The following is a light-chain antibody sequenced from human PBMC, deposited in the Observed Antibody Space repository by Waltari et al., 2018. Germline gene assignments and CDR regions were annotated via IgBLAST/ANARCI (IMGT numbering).Light chain of an antibody. J-gene: IGLJ2*01. CDR1: SLRSYD. Sequence: SSELTQDPAVSVALGQTVRITCQGDSLRSYDASWYQQKPGQAPILVIYGKDNRPSGIPDRFSGSTSGNTASLTITGSQAEDEADYYCHSRVVSNVRGAFGGGTKLTV. CDR2: GKD. V-gene: IGLV3-19*01. CDR3: HSRVVSNVRGA.